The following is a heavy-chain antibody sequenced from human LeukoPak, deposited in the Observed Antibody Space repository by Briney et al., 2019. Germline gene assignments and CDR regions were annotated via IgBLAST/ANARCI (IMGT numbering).Heavy chain of an antibody. CDR3: ASSGSYRFDY. D-gene: IGHD1-26*01. Sequence: GSLRLSCAASGFTFSSYSMNWVRQAPGKGLEWVSHITASGTAMFYADSVKGRFTISRDNAKNSLYLQMNSLRDEDAAVYYCASSGSYRFDYWGQGTLVTVSS. CDR2: ITASGTAM. V-gene: IGHV3-48*02. CDR1: GFTFSSYS. J-gene: IGHJ4*02.